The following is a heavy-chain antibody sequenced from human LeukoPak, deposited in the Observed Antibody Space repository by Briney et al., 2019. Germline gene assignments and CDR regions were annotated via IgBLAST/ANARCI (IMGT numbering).Heavy chain of an antibody. D-gene: IGHD2-21*02. Sequence: SGGSLRLSCSASGFTFSSHAMLWVRQTPGKGLDFVSGITHDRGTTFYSDSVKGRFTISRDNSRNTLFFEMSSLRPEDTAVYYCVTNGDYNSYFDYWGQGTLVTVSS. CDR2: ITHDRGTT. CDR1: GFTFSSHA. V-gene: IGHV3-64*05. CDR3: VTNGDYNSYFDY. J-gene: IGHJ4*02.